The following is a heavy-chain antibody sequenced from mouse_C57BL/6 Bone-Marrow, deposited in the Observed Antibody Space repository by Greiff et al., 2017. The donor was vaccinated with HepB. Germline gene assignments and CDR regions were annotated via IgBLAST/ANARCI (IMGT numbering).Heavy chain of an antibody. Sequence: QVQLQQSGAELVKPGASVKMSCKASGYTFTSYWITWVKQRPGQGLEWIGDIYPGSGSTNYNEKFKSKATLTVDTSSSTAYMQLSSLTSEDSAVYYCARRGTVKRYFDVWGTGTTVTVSS. CDR3: ARRGTVKRYFDV. CDR1: GYTFTSYW. J-gene: IGHJ1*03. D-gene: IGHD1-1*01. CDR2: IYPGSGST. V-gene: IGHV1-55*01.